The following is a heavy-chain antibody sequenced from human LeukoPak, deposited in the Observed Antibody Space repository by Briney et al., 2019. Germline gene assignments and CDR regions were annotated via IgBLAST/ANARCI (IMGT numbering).Heavy chain of an antibody. V-gene: IGHV1-2*02. Sequence: ASVKVSCKASGYTFTCYYMHWVRQAPGQGLEWMGWINPNSGGTNYAQKFQGRVTMTRDTSISTAYMELSRLRSDDTAVYYCAIALRLPAATYYFDYWGQGTLVTVSS. CDR1: GYTFTCYY. D-gene: IGHD2-2*01. J-gene: IGHJ4*02. CDR2: INPNSGGT. CDR3: AIALRLPAATYYFDY.